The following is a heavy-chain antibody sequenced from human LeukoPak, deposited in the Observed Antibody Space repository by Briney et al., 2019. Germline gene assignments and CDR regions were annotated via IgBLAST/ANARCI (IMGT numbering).Heavy chain of an antibody. V-gene: IGHV3-11*06. J-gene: IGHJ5*02. CDR2: ISSSSSYT. CDR1: GFTFSDYY. CDR3: ARGTDSRKNWFDP. D-gene: IGHD6-13*01. Sequence: NPGGSLRLSCAASGFTFSDYYMSWIRQAPGKGLEWVSYISSSSSYTNYADSVKGRFTISRDNAKNSLYLQMNSLRAEDTAVYYCARGTDSRKNWFDPWGQGTLVTVSS.